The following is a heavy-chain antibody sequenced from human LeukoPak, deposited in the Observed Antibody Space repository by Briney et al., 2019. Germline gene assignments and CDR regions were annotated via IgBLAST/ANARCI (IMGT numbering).Heavy chain of an antibody. V-gene: IGHV4-39*07. CDR3: TRAPYGYKFEY. CDR1: GGSNSSSSYY. Sequence: PSETLSLTCTVSGGSNSSSSYYWGWIRQPPGKGLEWIGSIYYSGTTYYNPSLRSRVTISVDRSKNQFSLKLSAVTAADTAVYYCTRAPYGYKFEYWGQGSLVTVSS. J-gene: IGHJ4*02. D-gene: IGHD5-24*01. CDR2: IYYSGTT.